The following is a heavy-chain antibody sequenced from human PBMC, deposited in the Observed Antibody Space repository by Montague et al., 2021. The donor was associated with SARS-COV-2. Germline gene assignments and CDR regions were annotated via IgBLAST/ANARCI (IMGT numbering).Heavy chain of an antibody. Sequence: SETLSLTCAVYGGSFSGYYWSWIRQPPGTGLEWIGEVNHSGSTNYNPSLESRVTISVDRSKNQFSLKMNSVSAAATAVYYCARGQVTIFGVLIMLPAAGALDIWGRGTMVSVSS. V-gene: IGHV4-34*01. CDR2: VNHSGST. J-gene: IGHJ3*02. CDR3: ARGQVTIFGVLIMLPAAGALDI. D-gene: IGHD3-3*01. CDR1: GGSFSGYY.